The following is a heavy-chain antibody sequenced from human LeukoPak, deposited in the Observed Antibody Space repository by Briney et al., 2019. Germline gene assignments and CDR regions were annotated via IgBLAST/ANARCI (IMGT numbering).Heavy chain of an antibody. J-gene: IGHJ4*02. CDR3: VRGRSLHDPYDIIDY. CDR1: GYTFTSYG. D-gene: IGHD3-22*01. V-gene: IGHV1-18*01. Sequence: GASVKVSCNASGYTFTSYGITWVRQAPGQGLEWMGWISGYNGNTNYAQKLQGRVTMTTDTSTSTAYMELRSLRSDDTAVYYCVRGRSLHDPYDIIDYWGQGTLVTVSS. CDR2: ISGYNGNT.